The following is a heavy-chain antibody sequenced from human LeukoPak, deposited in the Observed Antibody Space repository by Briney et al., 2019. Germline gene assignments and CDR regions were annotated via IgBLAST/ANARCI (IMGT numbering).Heavy chain of an antibody. CDR1: GYTSNSYY. Sequence: ALVKVSCKASGYTSNSYYMHWVRQAPGQGLEWMGIISPSGGSTTYAQKFQGRVTMTTDTSTSTGYMEPSSLRSEDTAMYYCARGVDPYSTYFDYWGQGTLVTVSS. D-gene: IGHD6-13*01. CDR3: ARGVDPYSTYFDY. V-gene: IGHV1-46*02. CDR2: ISPSGGST. J-gene: IGHJ4*02.